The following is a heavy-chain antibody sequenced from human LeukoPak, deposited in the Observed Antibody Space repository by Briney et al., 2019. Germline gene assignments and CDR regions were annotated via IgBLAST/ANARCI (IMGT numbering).Heavy chain of an antibody. CDR3: ARVGSRDGYNFGFDP. Sequence: ASVKVSCKASGYTFTGYYMHWVRQAPGQGLEWMGWINPNSGGTNYAQKFQGRVTMTRDTSISTAYMELSRLRSDDTAVYYCARVGSRDGYNFGFDPRGQGTLVTVSS. CDR2: INPNSGGT. J-gene: IGHJ5*02. CDR1: GYTFTGYY. V-gene: IGHV1-2*02. D-gene: IGHD5-24*01.